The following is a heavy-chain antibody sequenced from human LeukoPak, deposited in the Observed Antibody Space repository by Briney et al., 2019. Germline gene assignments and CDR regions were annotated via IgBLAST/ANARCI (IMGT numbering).Heavy chain of an antibody. CDR2: IKQDGSEK. Sequence: GGSLRLSCAASGFTFSSYWMSWVRQAPGKGLEWVANIKQDGSEKYYVDSVKGRFTISRDNAKNSLYLQMNSLRAEDTAVYYCAKEGSSGRFDYWGQGTLVTVSS. V-gene: IGHV3-7*01. CDR3: AKEGSSGRFDY. CDR1: GFTFSSYW. D-gene: IGHD6-19*01. J-gene: IGHJ4*02.